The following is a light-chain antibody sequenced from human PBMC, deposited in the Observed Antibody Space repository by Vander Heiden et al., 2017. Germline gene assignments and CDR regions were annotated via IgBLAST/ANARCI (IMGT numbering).Light chain of an antibody. J-gene: IGLJ2*01. CDR2: EDN. CDR1: ALPRKY. CDR3: YSTDSSGNHRV. V-gene: IGLV3-10*01. Sequence: SYELTQPPSVSVSPGQTARLTCSGDALPRKYAYWYQQKSGQAPVLVICEDNKRPSGIPGRFSGSSTGTRATLTISGAQVEDEADYYCYSTDSSGNHRVFGGGTKLTVL.